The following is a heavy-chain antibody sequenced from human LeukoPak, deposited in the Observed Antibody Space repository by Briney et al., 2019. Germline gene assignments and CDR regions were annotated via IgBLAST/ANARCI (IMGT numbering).Heavy chain of an antibody. CDR2: ISYDGSNK. D-gene: IGHD2-8*01. J-gene: IGHJ6*02. V-gene: IGHV3-30*18. Sequence: PPGGSLRLSCAASGFTFSSYGMHWVRQAPGKGLEWVAVISYDGSNKYYADSVRGRFTISRDNSKNTLYLQMNSLRAEDTAVYYCAKDQGMLPRRYYYGMDVWGQGTTVTVSS. CDR3: AKDQGMLPRRYYYGMDV. CDR1: GFTFSSYG.